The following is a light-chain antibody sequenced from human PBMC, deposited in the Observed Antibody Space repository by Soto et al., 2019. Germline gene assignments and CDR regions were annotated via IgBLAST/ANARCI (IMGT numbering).Light chain of an antibody. J-gene: IGLJ1*01. Sequence: QSALTQPASVSGSPGQSITISCTGTSSDVGGYNYVPWYQQHPGKAPKLMIYDVSNRPSGVSNRFSGSKSGNTASLTISGLQAEDEAEYYCSSYTSSSTLYVFGTGTKVTVL. CDR1: SSDVGGYNY. V-gene: IGLV2-14*01. CDR3: SSYTSSSTLYV. CDR2: DVS.